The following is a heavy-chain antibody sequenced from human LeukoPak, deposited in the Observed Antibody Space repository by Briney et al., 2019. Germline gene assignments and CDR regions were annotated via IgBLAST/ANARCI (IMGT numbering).Heavy chain of an antibody. J-gene: IGHJ4*02. D-gene: IGHD3-22*01. V-gene: IGHV4-59*01. CDR3: ARGADSSGYYSSFYFDY. CDR2: IYYSGST. CDR1: GGSISSYY. Sequence: PSGTLTLTCTVSGGSISSYYWNWIRQPPGKGLEWIGYIYYSGSTNYNPSLKSRVTISVDTSKNQFSLKLSSVPAADTAVYYCARGADSSGYYSSFYFDYWGQGTLVTVSS.